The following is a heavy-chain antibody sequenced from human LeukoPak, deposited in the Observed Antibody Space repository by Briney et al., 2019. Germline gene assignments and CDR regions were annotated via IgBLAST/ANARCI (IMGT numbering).Heavy chain of an antibody. D-gene: IGHD1-14*01. J-gene: IGHJ4*02. CDR2: ISSNGRST. CDR3: VKRPDEDGN. Sequence: GGSLRLSCSASGFTFSSYAIHWVRQAPGKGLEYVSAISSNGRSTYYADSVKGRFTISRDNSKNTMYLQLGSLKPEDMAVYYCVKRPDEDGNWGQGTLVTVSS. V-gene: IGHV3-64D*06. CDR1: GFTFSSYA.